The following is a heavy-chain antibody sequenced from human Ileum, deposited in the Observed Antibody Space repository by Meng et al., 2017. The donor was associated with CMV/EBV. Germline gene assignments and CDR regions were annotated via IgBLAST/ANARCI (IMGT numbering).Heavy chain of an antibody. CDR3: ASGRDFWWEMDY. CDR1: SGSVSDFF. V-gene: IGHV4-34*01. J-gene: IGHJ4*02. Sequence: QVQLHEGGAGLLKPSETLSLICAVYSGSVSDFFWGWIRQPPGKGLEWIGESSHSGNTKYNPSLKSRVTISVDASKNQFSLNMRSVTAADTAVYYCASGRDFWWEMDYTGQGTLVTVSS. CDR2: SSHSGNT. D-gene: IGHD1-26*01.